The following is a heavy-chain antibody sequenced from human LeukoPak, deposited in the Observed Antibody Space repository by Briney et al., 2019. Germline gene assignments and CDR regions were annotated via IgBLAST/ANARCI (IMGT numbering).Heavy chain of an antibody. V-gene: IGHV4-34*01. CDR3: VRRSRVAMPNALDLISDF. J-gene: IGHJ4*02. D-gene: IGHD6-13*01. Sequence: SETLSLTCAVYGDSFSGHYWGWIRQPPGKGLEWIGEITDGERTSYSLSLKSRATISVVPSQRQFSLELDSVTAADTAIYYCVRRSRVAMPNALDLISDFWGQGTLVTVSS. CDR2: ITDGERT. CDR1: GDSFSGHY.